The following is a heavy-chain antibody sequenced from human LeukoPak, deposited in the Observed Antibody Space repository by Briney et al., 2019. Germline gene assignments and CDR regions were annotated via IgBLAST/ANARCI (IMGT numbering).Heavy chain of an antibody. CDR2: ISYDGSNK. Sequence: GGSLRLSCAASGFTFSSYGMHWVRQAPGKGLEWVAVISYDGSNKYYADSVKGRFTISRANSKNTLYLQMNSLRAEDTAVYYCAKEWRVTAYYYGSGKFYGMDVWGQGTTVTVSS. CDR1: GFTFSSYG. V-gene: IGHV3-30*18. CDR3: AKEWRVTAYYYGSGKFYGMDV. D-gene: IGHD3-10*01. J-gene: IGHJ6*02.